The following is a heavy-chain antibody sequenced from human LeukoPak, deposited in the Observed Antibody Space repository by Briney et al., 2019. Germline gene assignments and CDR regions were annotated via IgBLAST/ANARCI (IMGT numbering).Heavy chain of an antibody. V-gene: IGHV4-39*07. CDR1: GGSISSSSYY. Sequence: PSETLSLTCTVSGGSISSSSYYWGWIRQPPGKGLEWIGSIYYSGSTYYNPSLKSRVTISVDTSKNQFSLKLSSVTAADTAVYYCARDPLYSSTRVRFDYWGQGTLVTVSS. J-gene: IGHJ4*02. D-gene: IGHD6-13*01. CDR2: IYYSGST. CDR3: ARDPLYSSTRVRFDY.